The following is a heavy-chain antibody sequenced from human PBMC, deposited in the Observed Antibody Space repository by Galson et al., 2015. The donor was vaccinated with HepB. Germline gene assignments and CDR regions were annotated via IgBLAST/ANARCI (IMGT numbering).Heavy chain of an antibody. Sequence: SLRLSCAASGFTLSSYAMSWVRQAPGKGLEWVSTISGSGGSTYYPDSVKGRFTISRDNSKNTMYLQMNSLRAEDTAVYYCAKGSRSTTSCYRDDFDYWGQGTLVTVSS. V-gene: IGHV3-23*01. J-gene: IGHJ4*02. CDR3: AKGSRSTTSCYRDDFDY. CDR1: GFTLSSYA. D-gene: IGHD2-2*01. CDR2: ISGSGGST.